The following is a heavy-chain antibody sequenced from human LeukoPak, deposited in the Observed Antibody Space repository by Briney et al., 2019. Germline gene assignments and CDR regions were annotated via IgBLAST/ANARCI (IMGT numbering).Heavy chain of an antibody. CDR3: ARAYNGYDYP. J-gene: IGHJ5*02. V-gene: IGHV4-34*01. CDR1: GGSFTDYY. D-gene: IGHD5-12*01. CDR2: VNHSGTT. Sequence: PSETLSLTRAVYGGSFTDYYWSWIRQTPGKGLEWIGEVNHSGTTNYNPSLKSRVTISVDTSKNQFSLKVTSVVAADTALYYCARAYNGYDYPWGQGTLVTVSS.